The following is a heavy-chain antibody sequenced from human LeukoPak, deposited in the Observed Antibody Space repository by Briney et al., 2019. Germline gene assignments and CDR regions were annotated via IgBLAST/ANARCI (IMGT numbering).Heavy chain of an antibody. V-gene: IGHV3-21*01. CDR1: GFTFSDYS. CDR3: ARDPGQLLLWP. D-gene: IGHD2-2*01. Sequence: GGSLRLSCAASGFTFSDYSMHWVRQAPGKGLEWVSYISSSSNFIYYADSVKGRFTISRDNAKNSLYLQMNSLRAEDTAVYYCARDPGQLLLWPWGQGTLITVSS. CDR2: ISSSSNFI. J-gene: IGHJ4*02.